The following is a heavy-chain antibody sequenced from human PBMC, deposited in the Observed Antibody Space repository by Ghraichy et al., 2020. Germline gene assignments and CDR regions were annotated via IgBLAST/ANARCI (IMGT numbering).Heavy chain of an antibody. CDR1: GFTVSSNY. D-gene: IGHD6-13*01. CDR3: ASQNPRIAGIDY. CDR2: IYSGGSA. J-gene: IGHJ4*02. V-gene: IGHV3-66*04. Sequence: GESLNISCAASGFTVSSNYMSWVRQAPGKGLEWVSVIYSGGSAYYADSVKGRFTISRDNSKNTLYLQMNSLRAEDTAVYYCASQNPRIAGIDYWGQGTLVTVSS.